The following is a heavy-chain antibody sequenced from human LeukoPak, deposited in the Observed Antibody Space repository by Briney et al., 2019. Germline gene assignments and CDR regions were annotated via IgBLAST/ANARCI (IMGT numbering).Heavy chain of an antibody. V-gene: IGHV4-59*08. J-gene: IGHJ4*02. CDR2: IYSSGSA. CDR3: ARHVGATPAYFDY. Sequence: PSETLSLTCTVSGSSINNNFWTWIRQPPGKGLEWIGYIYSSGSANYNPSLKSRVIISVDTSKNQFSLKLSSVTAADTAVYYCARHVGATPAYFDYWGQGTLVTVSS. CDR1: GSSINNNF. D-gene: IGHD1-26*01.